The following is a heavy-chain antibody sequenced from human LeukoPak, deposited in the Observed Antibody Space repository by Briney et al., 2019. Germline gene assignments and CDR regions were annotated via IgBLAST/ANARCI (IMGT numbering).Heavy chain of an antibody. CDR3: ARVCSSSWYYFDY. V-gene: IGHV1-69*05. CDR1: GYTFTSYG. J-gene: IGHJ4*02. Sequence: SVKVSCKASGYTFTSYGISWVRQAPGQGLEWMGGIIPIFGTANYAQKFQGRVTITTDESTSTAYMELSSLRSEDTAVYYCARVCSSSWYYFDYWGQGTLVTVSS. D-gene: IGHD6-13*01. CDR2: IIPIFGTA.